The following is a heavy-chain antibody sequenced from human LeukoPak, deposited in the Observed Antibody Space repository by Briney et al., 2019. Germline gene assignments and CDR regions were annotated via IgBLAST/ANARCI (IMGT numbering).Heavy chain of an antibody. CDR2: IYHSGST. CDR1: GGSISSYY. V-gene: IGHV4-39*07. D-gene: IGHD3-10*01. Sequence: SETLSLTCTVSGGSISSYYWGWIRQPPGKGLEWIGSIYHSGSTYYNPSLKSRVTISVDMSKSQFSLKLSSVTAADTAVYYCARVKDYNGSGSQRGDYYYYYMDVWGKGTTVTVSS. CDR3: ARVKDYNGSGSQRGDYYYYYMDV. J-gene: IGHJ6*03.